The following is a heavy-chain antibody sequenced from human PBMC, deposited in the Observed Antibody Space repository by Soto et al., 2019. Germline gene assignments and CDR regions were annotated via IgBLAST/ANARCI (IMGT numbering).Heavy chain of an antibody. D-gene: IGHD1-26*01. Sequence: SETLSLTCTVSGGSISSSSYYWGWIRQPPGKGLEWIGSIYYSGSTYYNPSLKSRVTISVDTSKNQFSLKLSSVTAADTAVYYCARLGGSYLDAFDIWGQGTMVTVSS. CDR3: ARLGGSYLDAFDI. J-gene: IGHJ3*02. CDR2: IYYSGST. V-gene: IGHV4-39*01. CDR1: GGSISSSSYY.